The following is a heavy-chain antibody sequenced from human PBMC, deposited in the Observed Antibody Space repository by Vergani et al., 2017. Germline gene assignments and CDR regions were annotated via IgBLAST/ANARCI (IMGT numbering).Heavy chain of an antibody. CDR2: IYSGGST. Sequence: EVQLVESGGGLVQPGGSLRLSCAASGFTVSSNYMSWVRQAPGKGLEGVSVIYSGGSTYSADSVKGRFTISRDNSKNTLYRQMNSLRGEDTAVYYCARDPTGYDYVWGSLHWGQGTLVTVSS. CDR3: ARDPTGYDYVWGSLH. CDR1: GFTVSSNY. D-gene: IGHD3-16*01. J-gene: IGHJ4*02. V-gene: IGHV3-66*02.